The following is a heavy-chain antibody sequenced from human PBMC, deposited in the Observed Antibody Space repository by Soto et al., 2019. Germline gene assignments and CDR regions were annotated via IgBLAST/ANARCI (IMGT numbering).Heavy chain of an antibody. Sequence: SVKVSCKASGGTFSSHSINWLRQAPGQGLEWMGGIITLFGTSNYAQNFQGRVTITADQSTSTAYMELNSLTSDDTAVYYCAREVGYGDFSAALLDWGQGTLVTVSS. D-gene: IGHD2-21*02. CDR2: IITLFGTS. CDR3: AREVGYGDFSAALLD. J-gene: IGHJ4*02. V-gene: IGHV1-69*13. CDR1: GGTFSSHS.